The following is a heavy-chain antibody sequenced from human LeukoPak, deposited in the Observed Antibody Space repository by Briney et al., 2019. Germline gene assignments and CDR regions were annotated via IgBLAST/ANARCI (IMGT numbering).Heavy chain of an antibody. J-gene: IGHJ4*02. CDR3: AKAREFDYGSGSGSYYPYYFDL. Sequence: GGPLRLSCTASGFPFSGYWVTWFPRAPGKGLEWVANIKHDGCETNYVDAVKGRFTISRDNAKNSLYLQMNSLRVEDTAVYYCAKAREFDYGSGSGSYYPYYFDLWGLGTLVTASS. D-gene: IGHD3-10*01. CDR1: GFPFSGYW. V-gene: IGHV3-7*01. CDR2: IKHDGCET.